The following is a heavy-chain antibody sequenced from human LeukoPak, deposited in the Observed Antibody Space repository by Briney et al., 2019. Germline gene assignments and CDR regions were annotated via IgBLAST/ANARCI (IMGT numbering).Heavy chain of an antibody. D-gene: IGHD2-2*02. J-gene: IGHJ5*02. V-gene: IGHV3-30-3*01. CDR3: AGGNPELYCSSTSCYRWIDNWFDP. Sequence: GGSLRLSCAASGFTFSSYAMHWVRQAPGKGLEWVAVISYDGSNKYYADSVKGRFTISRDNSKNTLYLQMNSLRAEDTAVYYCAGGNPELYCSSTSCYRWIDNWFDPWGQGTLVTVSS. CDR1: GFTFSSYA. CDR2: ISYDGSNK.